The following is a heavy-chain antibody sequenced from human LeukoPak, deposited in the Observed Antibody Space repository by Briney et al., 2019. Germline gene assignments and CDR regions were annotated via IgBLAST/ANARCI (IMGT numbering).Heavy chain of an antibody. Sequence: ASVKVSCKASGYTFTKSYIHWVRQAPGQRLEWMGLINPSGGNTDYAQNFQGRLTMTSDTSARTVYMELSSLRSADTAVYYCARIRAGYNDGYDIWGEGTLVTAPS. CDR1: GYTFTKSY. D-gene: IGHD5-24*01. CDR3: ARIRAGYNDGYDI. J-gene: IGHJ3*02. V-gene: IGHV1-46*01. CDR2: INPSGGNT.